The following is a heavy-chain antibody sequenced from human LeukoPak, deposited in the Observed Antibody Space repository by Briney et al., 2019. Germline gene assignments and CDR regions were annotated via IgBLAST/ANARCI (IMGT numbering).Heavy chain of an antibody. Sequence: PGRSLRLSCAASGFTFSSYAMHWVRQAPGKGLEWVAVISYDGSNKYYADSVKGRFTISRDNSKNTLYLQMNSLRAEDTAVYYCAKDPSGNFDYWGQGTLVTVSS. CDR2: ISYDGSNK. D-gene: IGHD6-25*01. CDR1: GFTFSSYA. V-gene: IGHV3-30*04. CDR3: AKDPSGNFDY. J-gene: IGHJ4*02.